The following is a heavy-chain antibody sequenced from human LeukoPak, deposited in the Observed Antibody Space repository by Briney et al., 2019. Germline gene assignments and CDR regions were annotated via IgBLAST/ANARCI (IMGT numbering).Heavy chain of an antibody. Sequence: GESLKISCKASGYSFTTHWIGWVRQMPGKGLEWMGIIYPGDSDTRYSPSFQGHVTISADKSISTAYLQWSSLKASDTAMYYCARQPLSGGDCYDYWGQGTLVTVSS. D-gene: IGHD2-15*01. CDR3: ARQPLSGGDCYDY. CDR2: IYPGDSDT. V-gene: IGHV5-51*01. CDR1: GYSFTTHW. J-gene: IGHJ4*02.